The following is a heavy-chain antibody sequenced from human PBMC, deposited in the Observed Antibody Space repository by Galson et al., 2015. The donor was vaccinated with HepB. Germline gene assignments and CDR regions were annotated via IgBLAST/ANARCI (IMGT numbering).Heavy chain of an antibody. CDR1: GGSISSGGYS. Sequence: LSLTCAVSGGSISSGGYSWTWIRQPPGKGLEWIGCIYYTGSTYYNPSLRSRVTISVDTSKNQFSLRLSSVTAADTAVYYCARQPYTSGWLYWYFDLWGRGTLVTVSS. J-gene: IGHJ2*01. CDR3: ARQPYTSGWLYWYFDL. CDR2: IYYTGST. D-gene: IGHD6-19*01. V-gene: IGHV4-30-2*03.